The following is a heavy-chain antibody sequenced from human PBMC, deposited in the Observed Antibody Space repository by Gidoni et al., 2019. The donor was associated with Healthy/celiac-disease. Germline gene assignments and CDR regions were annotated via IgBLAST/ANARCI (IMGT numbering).Heavy chain of an antibody. CDR2: IYWNDDK. D-gene: IGHD6-6*01. CDR3: AHRSIAARPLYYFDY. V-gene: IGHV2-5*01. Sequence: QITLKESGPTLVKPTQTLTLTCTFSGFSLSTSGVGVGWIRQPPGKALEWLALIYWNDDKRYSPSLKSRLTITKDTSKNQVVLTMTNMDPVDTATYYCAHRSIAARPLYYFDYWGQGTLVTVSS. J-gene: IGHJ4*02. CDR1: GFSLSTSGVG.